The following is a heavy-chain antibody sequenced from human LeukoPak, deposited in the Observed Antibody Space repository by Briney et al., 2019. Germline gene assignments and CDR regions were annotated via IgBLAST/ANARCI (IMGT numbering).Heavy chain of an antibody. J-gene: IGHJ4*02. D-gene: IGHD5-24*01. Sequence: GGSLRLSCAASGFTFSSYWMSWVRQAPGKGLEWVANIKQDGSEKYYVDSVKGRFTISRDNAKNSLYLQMNSLRTEDTALYYCASSQGGEMADYWGQGTLVTVSS. CDR2: IKQDGSEK. CDR1: GFTFSSYW. CDR3: ASSQGGEMADY. V-gene: IGHV3-7*03.